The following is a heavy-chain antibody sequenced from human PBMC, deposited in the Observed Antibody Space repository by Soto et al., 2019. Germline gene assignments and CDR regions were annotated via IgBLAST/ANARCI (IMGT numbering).Heavy chain of an antibody. CDR3: ARRVSDYWFDP. J-gene: IGHJ5*02. V-gene: IGHV4-39*01. Sequence: PSETLSLTCTVSGGSISSSSYYWGWIRQPPGKGLEWIGSIYYSGSTYYNPSLKSRATISVEKSKNQFSLKLSSVAAADTAVYYCARRVSDYWFDPWGQGTLVTVSS. D-gene: IGHD3-3*01. CDR1: GGSISSSSYY. CDR2: IYYSGST.